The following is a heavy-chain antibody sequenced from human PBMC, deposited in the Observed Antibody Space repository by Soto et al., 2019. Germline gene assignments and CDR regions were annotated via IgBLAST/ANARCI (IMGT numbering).Heavy chain of an antibody. J-gene: IGHJ4*02. Sequence: PGGSLILSCAASGFTFSSFAMSWVRQAPGKGLQWVSSISGSGTGTYYAGSVRGRFTISRDNSKNTLYLQMNSLRADDTALYYCAKEDYGDVDCWGQGTLVTVSS. D-gene: IGHD4-17*01. CDR2: ISGSGTGT. CDR1: GFTFSSFA. CDR3: AKEDYGDVDC. V-gene: IGHV3-23*01.